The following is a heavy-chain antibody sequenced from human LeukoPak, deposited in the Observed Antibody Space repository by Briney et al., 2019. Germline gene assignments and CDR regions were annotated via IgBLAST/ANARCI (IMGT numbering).Heavy chain of an antibody. CDR2: IYYSGST. Sequence: PSQTLSLTCTVSGGSISSGGDFWSWFRQHPGKGLEWIGYIYYSGSTYYNPSLKSRVTISVDTSKNQFSLKLSSVTAADTAVYYCAREGVDGAFDIWGQGTMVTVSS. V-gene: IGHV4-31*03. CDR1: GGSISSGGDF. D-gene: IGHD3-10*01. J-gene: IGHJ3*02. CDR3: AREGVDGAFDI.